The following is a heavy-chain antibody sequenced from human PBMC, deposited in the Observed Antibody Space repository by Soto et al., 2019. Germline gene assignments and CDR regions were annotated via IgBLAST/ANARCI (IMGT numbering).Heavy chain of an antibody. CDR1: GGSFGAYY. V-gene: IGHV4-59*01. J-gene: IGHJ6*02. Sequence: SETLSLTCAIYGGSFGAYYWTWIRQPPGKGLEWIGYISYTGSANYNASLKSRLTISVDTSKNQFSLKLSSVTAADTALYYCARVNYGDYYYGMDVWGQGTTVTVSS. CDR3: ARVNYGDYYYGMDV. CDR2: ISYTGSA. D-gene: IGHD4-17*01.